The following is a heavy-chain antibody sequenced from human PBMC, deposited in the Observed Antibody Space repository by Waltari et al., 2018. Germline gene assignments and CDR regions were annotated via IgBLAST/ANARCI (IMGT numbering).Heavy chain of an antibody. Sequence: QVQLVQSGAEMKKPGASVKVSCKASGFPFTDYYMHWVRQAPGQGLEWLGCINPTNGRTHYGQNLQGRVTMSSDTSISTAYMELSRLRSGDTAVYFCGIGVDFWLGGYNGMDVWGQGTTVTVSS. CDR3: GIGVDFWLGGYNGMDV. CDR2: INPTNGRT. V-gene: IGHV1-2*02. CDR1: GFPFTDYY. J-gene: IGHJ6*02. D-gene: IGHD3-3*01.